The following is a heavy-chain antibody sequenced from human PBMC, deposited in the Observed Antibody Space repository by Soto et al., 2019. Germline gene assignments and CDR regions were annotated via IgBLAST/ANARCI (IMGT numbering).Heavy chain of an antibody. CDR3: ARVKYYYDSSANWFGP. J-gene: IGHJ5*02. V-gene: IGHV1-69*06. CDR2: IIPIFGTA. D-gene: IGHD3-22*01. CDR1: GGTFSSYA. Sequence: GASVKVSCKASGGTFSSYAISWVRQAPGQGLEWMGGIIPIFGTANYAQKFQGRVTITADKSTSTAYMELSSLRSEDTAVYYCARVKYYYDSSANWFGPWGQGTLVTVSS.